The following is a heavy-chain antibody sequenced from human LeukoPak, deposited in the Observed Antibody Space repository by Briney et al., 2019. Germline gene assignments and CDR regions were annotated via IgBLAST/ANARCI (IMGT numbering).Heavy chain of an antibody. CDR3: ARDFGQCYYGSGSYCNDY. CDR1: GFSFSTYW. V-gene: IGHV3-48*04. Sequence: GGSLRLSCAASGFSFSTYWMTWVRQAPGKGLEWVSYISSSGSTIYYADSVKGRFTISRDNAKNSLYLQMNSLRAEDTAVYYCARDFGQCYYGSGSYCNDYWGQGTLVTASS. J-gene: IGHJ4*02. CDR2: ISSSGSTI. D-gene: IGHD3-10*01.